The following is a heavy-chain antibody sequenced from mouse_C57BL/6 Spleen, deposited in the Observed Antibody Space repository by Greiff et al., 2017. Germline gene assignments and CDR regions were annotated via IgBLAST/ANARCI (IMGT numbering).Heavy chain of an antibody. J-gene: IGHJ2*01. CDR1: GYSITSCYY. V-gene: IGHV3-6*01. D-gene: IGHD1-1*01. Sequence: EVQLQESGPGLVKPSQSLSLTCSATGYSITSCYYWNWIRQFPGNKLEWMVDISYDGSNNYNPPLKNRISFTRDTSKNQFFLKLNYMTTEDTATYYCASYYYGSGSYFDYWGQGTTLTVSS. CDR2: ISYDGSN. CDR3: ASYYYGSGSYFDY.